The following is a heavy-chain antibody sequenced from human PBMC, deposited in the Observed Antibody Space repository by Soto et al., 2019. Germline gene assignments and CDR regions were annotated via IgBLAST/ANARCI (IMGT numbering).Heavy chain of an antibody. D-gene: IGHD3-3*01. CDR1: GGTFSSYT. CDR3: ARDRVTIFGVVIIAFDI. J-gene: IGHJ3*02. Sequence: ASVKVSCKASGGTFSSYTISWVRQAPGQGLEWMGRIIPILGIANYAQKFQGRVTITADKSTSTAYMELSSLRSEDTAVYYCARDRVTIFGVVIIAFDIWGQGTMVTVSS. V-gene: IGHV1-69*04. CDR2: IIPILGIA.